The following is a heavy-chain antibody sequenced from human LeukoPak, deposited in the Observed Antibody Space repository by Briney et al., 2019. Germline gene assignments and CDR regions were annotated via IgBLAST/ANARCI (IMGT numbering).Heavy chain of an antibody. J-gene: IGHJ5*02. CDR2: INPSGGST. CDR1: GYTFTSYY. V-gene: IGHV1-46*01. Sequence: ASVKVSCKASGYTFTSYYMHWVRQAPGQGLEWMGIINPSGGSTSYAQKFQGRVTMTRDMSTSTVYMELSSLRSEDTAVYYCARDGRAYSSGWYWVGNWFDPWGQGTLVTVSS. D-gene: IGHD6-19*01. CDR3: ARDGRAYSSGWYWVGNWFDP.